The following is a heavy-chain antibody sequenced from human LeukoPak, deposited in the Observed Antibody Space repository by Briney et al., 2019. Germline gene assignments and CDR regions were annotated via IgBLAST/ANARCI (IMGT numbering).Heavy chain of an antibody. Sequence: SETLSLTCTVSGGSISSGGYYWSWIRQHPGKGLEWIGYIYYSGSTYYNPSLKSRVTISVDTPKNQFSLKLSSVTAADTAVYYCARTPGDYGSFDYWGQGTLVTVSS. CDR2: IYYSGST. V-gene: IGHV4-31*03. CDR1: GGSISSGGYY. D-gene: IGHD4-17*01. J-gene: IGHJ4*02. CDR3: ARTPGDYGSFDY.